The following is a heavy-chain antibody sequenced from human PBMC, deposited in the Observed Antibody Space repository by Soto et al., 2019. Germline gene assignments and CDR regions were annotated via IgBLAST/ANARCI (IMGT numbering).Heavy chain of an antibody. CDR1: GYTFTSYG. CDR3: ARHFWHYDSSGYWYYFDY. Sequence: ASVKVSCKASGYTFTSYGISWVRQAPGQGLEWMGWISAYNGNTNYAQKLQGRVTMTTDTSTSTAYMELRSLRSDDTAVYYCARHFWHYDSSGYWYYFDYWGQGTLVTVSS. D-gene: IGHD3-22*01. CDR2: ISAYNGNT. V-gene: IGHV1-18*01. J-gene: IGHJ4*02.